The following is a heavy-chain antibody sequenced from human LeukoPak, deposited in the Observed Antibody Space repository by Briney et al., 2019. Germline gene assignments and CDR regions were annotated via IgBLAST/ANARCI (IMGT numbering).Heavy chain of an antibody. Sequence: GESLKISCKGSGYSFTSYWIGWVRQMPGKGLEWMGIIYPGDSDTRYSPSFQGQVTISADKSISTAYLQWSSLKASDTAMYYCARSKGVLRFLELLFNAFDIWGQGTMVTVSS. D-gene: IGHD3-3*01. CDR1: GYSFTSYW. J-gene: IGHJ3*02. CDR2: IYPGDSDT. V-gene: IGHV5-51*01. CDR3: ARSKGVLRFLELLFNAFDI.